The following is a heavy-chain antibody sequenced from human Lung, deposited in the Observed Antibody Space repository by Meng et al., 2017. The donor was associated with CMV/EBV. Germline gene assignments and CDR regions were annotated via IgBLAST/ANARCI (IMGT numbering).Heavy chain of an antibody. CDR2: NYNSGNT. Sequence: QSEPEVQGPGLVKPAAIMSLTCAVSGCARSSTNWWTWDGLAPGKGLKCNRENYNSGNTIHTTSIMSRVRISVKKSKNQFSLKLSSVTAADSAVYYWARADTVRFDYWGQGTLVTVSS. CDR3: ARADTVRFDY. V-gene: IGHV4-4*02. CDR1: GCARSSTNW. J-gene: IGHJ4*02.